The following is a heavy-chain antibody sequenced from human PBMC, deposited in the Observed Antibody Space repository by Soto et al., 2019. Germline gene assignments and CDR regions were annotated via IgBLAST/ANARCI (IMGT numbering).Heavy chain of an antibody. CDR2: INADNGNT. CDR3: ARDGSGYYGSGSYPD. Sequence: QVQLVQSGTEVRKPGASVRVSCKASGYTFTAFAMHWVRQAPGQRPEWMGWINADNGNTRYSQKFQGRVTFTRATSANTADLELSSLESDDTAVYYCARDGSGYYGSGSYPDWGQGTLVTVSS. J-gene: IGHJ1*01. D-gene: IGHD3-10*01. V-gene: IGHV1-3*01. CDR1: GYTFTAFA.